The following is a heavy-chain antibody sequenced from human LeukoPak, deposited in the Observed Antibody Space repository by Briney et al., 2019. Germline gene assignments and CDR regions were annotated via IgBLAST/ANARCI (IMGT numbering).Heavy chain of an antibody. V-gene: IGHV4-34*01. D-gene: IGHD5-24*01. CDR1: GGSFSGYY. CDR2: INHSGST. CDR3: ASSRDGYVHDAFDI. Sequence: PSETLSLTCAVYGGSFSGYYWSWLRQPPGKGLEWIGEINHSGSTNYNPSLKSRVTISVDTSNNQFSLKLSSVTAADTAVYYCASSRDGYVHDAFDIWGQGTMVTVSS. J-gene: IGHJ3*02.